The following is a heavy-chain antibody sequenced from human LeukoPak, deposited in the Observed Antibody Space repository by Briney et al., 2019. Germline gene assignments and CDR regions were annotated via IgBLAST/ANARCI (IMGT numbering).Heavy chain of an antibody. CDR3: ATDSSGYLSAFDI. Sequence: SQTLSLTCAVSGGSISSGGYSWSWIRQPPGKGLEWIGYIYHSGSTYYNPSLKGRVTISVDRSKNQFSLKLSSVTAADAAVYYCATDSSGYLSAFDIWGQGTMVTVSS. CDR2: IYHSGST. CDR1: GGSISSGGYS. D-gene: IGHD3-22*01. J-gene: IGHJ3*02. V-gene: IGHV4-30-2*01.